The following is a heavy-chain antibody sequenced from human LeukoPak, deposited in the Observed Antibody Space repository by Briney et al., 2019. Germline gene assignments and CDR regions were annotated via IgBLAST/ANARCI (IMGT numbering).Heavy chain of an antibody. CDR2: ISAYNGNT. J-gene: IGHJ4*02. D-gene: IGHD1-14*01. Sequence: GSSVKVSCKASGGTFSSYAISWVRQAPGQGLEWMGWISAYNGNTNYAQKLQGRVTMTTDTSTSTAYMELRSLRSDDTAVYYCARDRIGPYYFDYWGQGTLVTVSS. V-gene: IGHV1-18*01. CDR1: GGTFSSYA. CDR3: ARDRIGPYYFDY.